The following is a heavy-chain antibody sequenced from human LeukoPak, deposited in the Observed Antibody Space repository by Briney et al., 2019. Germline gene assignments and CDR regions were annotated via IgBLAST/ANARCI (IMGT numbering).Heavy chain of an antibody. Sequence: SGGSLRLSCATSGFPFSDFSMSWVRQAPGKGLEWISTTNSGGTSTYYAESVKGRFTISRDNSKNTLYLQMSSLRVEDTAVYYCPKQSYARSLGEGGPGTLVSVSS. CDR2: TNSGGTST. D-gene: IGHD2-8*01. V-gene: IGHV3-23*01. CDR3: PKQSYARSLGE. J-gene: IGHJ4*02. CDR1: GFPFSDFS.